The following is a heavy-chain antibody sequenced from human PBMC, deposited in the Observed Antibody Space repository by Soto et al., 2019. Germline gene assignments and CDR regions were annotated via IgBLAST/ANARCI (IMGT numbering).Heavy chain of an antibody. J-gene: IGHJ6*02. D-gene: IGHD2-2*02. CDR2: INHSGST. Sequence: QVQLQQWGAGLLKPSETLSLTCAVYGGSFSGYYWSWIRQPPGKGLEWIGEINHSGSTNYNPSLKSRVTISVDTSKNQFSLKLSSVTAADTAVYYCARGDGYCSSTSCYRGIYYYYYGMDVWGQGTTVTVSS. V-gene: IGHV4-34*01. CDR1: GGSFSGYY. CDR3: ARGDGYCSSTSCYRGIYYYYYGMDV.